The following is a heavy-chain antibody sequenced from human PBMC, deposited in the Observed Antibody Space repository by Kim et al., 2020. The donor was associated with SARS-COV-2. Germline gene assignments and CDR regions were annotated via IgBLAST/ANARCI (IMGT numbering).Heavy chain of an antibody. V-gene: IGHV1-24*01. CDR3: ATGCISTSCYAGSYYYYGMDV. D-gene: IGHD2-2*01. Sequence: ASVKVSCKVSGYTLTELSMHCVRQAPGKGLEWMGGFDPEDGETIYAQKFQGRVTMTEDTSTDTAYMELSSLRSEDTAVYYCATGCISTSCYAGSYYYYGMDVWGQGTTVTVSS. J-gene: IGHJ6*02. CDR1: GYTLTELS. CDR2: FDPEDGET.